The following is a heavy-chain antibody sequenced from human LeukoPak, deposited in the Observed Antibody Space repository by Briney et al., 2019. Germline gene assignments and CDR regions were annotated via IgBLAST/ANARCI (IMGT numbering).Heavy chain of an antibody. D-gene: IGHD6-13*01. J-gene: IGHJ3*02. CDR1: GGTFSSYT. CDR3: ARVGESGSSWYGGAFDI. Sequence: GASVKVSCKASGGTFSSYTISWVRQAPGQGLEWMGRIIPILGIANYAQKFQGRVTITADKSTSTAYMELGSLRSEDTAVYYCARVGESGSSWYGGAFDIWGQGTMVTVSS. V-gene: IGHV1-69*02. CDR2: IIPILGIA.